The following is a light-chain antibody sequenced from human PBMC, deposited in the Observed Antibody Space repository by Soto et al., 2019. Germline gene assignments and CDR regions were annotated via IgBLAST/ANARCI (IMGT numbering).Light chain of an antibody. J-gene: IGLJ2*01. CDR2: ENN. V-gene: IGLV1-51*01. CDR3: GTWDSSLPGVV. Sequence: QSVLTQPPSVSAAPGQKVTISCSGSISNIANNYVSWYQQLPGTAPKLLIFENNKRPSGIPDRFSGSKSGTSATLGITGLQTGDEAVYYCGTWDSSLPGVVFGGGTKVTVL. CDR1: ISNIANNY.